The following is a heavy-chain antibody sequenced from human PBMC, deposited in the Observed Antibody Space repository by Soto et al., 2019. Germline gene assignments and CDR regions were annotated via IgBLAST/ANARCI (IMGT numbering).Heavy chain of an antibody. Sequence: SLRLSCAASGFTFDDYAMHWVRQAPGKGLEWVSGISWNSGSIGYADSVKGRFTISRDNAKNSLYLQMNSLRAEDTALYYCAKDIGYCSGGSCSMPPLFDYWGQGTLVTVSS. CDR1: GFTFDDYA. D-gene: IGHD2-15*01. V-gene: IGHV3-9*01. CDR3: AKDIGYCSGGSCSMPPLFDY. J-gene: IGHJ4*02. CDR2: ISWNSGSI.